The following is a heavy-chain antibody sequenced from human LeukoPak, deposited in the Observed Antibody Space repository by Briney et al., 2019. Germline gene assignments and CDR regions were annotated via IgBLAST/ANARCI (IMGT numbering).Heavy chain of an antibody. D-gene: IGHD3-22*01. J-gene: IGHJ4*02. CDR2: IYYSGST. CDR1: GGSISGYY. CDR3: ARLLGSGYYWPFDY. Sequence: SETLSLTCTVSGGSISGYYWSWIRQSPQKGLEWIAYIYYSGSTNYNPSLKSRVTISVDTFTNQFSLRLSSVTAADTALYYCARLLGSGYYWPFDYWGQGTLVTVSS. V-gene: IGHV4-59*08.